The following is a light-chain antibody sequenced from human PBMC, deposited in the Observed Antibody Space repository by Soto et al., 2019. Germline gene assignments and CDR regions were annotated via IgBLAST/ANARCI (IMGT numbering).Light chain of an antibody. V-gene: IGKV1-12*01. CDR2: AAS. CDR1: QTISSW. CDR3: QQANSFPLT. Sequence: DIQVTQSPSTLSASVGDRVTITCRASQTISSWLAWYQQKPGKAPKLLIYAASTLESGVSSRFSGRGSGTDFTLTITSLQPEDFATYYCQQANSFPLTFGGGTKVDIK. J-gene: IGKJ4*01.